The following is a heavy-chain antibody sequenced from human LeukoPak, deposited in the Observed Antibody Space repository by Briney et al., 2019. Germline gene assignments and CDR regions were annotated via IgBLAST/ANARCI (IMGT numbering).Heavy chain of an antibody. CDR3: AGSTVTRLAEYFQH. Sequence: GASVKVSCKASGGTFSSYAISWVRQAPGQGLEWMGGIIPIFGTANYAQKFQGRVTITAEESTSTAYMEPSSLRSEDTAVYYCAGSTVTRLAEYFQHWGQGTLVTVSS. D-gene: IGHD4-17*01. J-gene: IGHJ1*01. V-gene: IGHV1-69*13. CDR2: IIPIFGTA. CDR1: GGTFSSYA.